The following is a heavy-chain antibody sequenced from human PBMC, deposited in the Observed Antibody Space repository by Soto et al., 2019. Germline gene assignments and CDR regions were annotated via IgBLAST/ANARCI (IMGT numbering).Heavy chain of an antibody. Sequence: ASVKGSCKASGGTFSIYSISWVRQAPGQGLEWMGGIIPIFGTANYAQKFQGRVTITADESTSTAYMELRSLRSDDTAVYYCARDSYSSGWSEPLYYYYYYMDVWGKGTTVTVSS. J-gene: IGHJ6*03. V-gene: IGHV1-69*13. CDR1: GGTFSIYS. D-gene: IGHD6-19*01. CDR3: ARDSYSSGWSEPLYYYYYYMDV. CDR2: IIPIFGTA.